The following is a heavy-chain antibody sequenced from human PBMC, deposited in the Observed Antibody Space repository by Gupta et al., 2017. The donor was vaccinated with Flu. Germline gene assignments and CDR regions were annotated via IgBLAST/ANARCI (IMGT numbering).Heavy chain of an antibody. D-gene: IGHD3-10*01. CDR1: GVTFSNAW. CDR2: IKSKTDGGTT. J-gene: IGHJ6*02. V-gene: IGHV3-15*01. CDR3: TTDLSGRGPYYYGMDV. Sequence: EVQLVESGGGLVKPGGSLRLSCAASGVTFSNAWMSWVRQAPGKGLEWVGRIKSKTDGGTTDYAAPVKGRFTISRDDSKNTLYLQMNSLKTEDTAVYYCTTDLSGRGPYYYGMDVWGQGTTVTVSS.